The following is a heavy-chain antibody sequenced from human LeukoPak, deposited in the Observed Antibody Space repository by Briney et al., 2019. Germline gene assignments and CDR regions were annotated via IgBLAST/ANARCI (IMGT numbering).Heavy chain of an antibody. J-gene: IGHJ2*01. CDR3: ARLKLGAYFDL. CDR1: GASITSDY. CDR2: IYHNSGST. Sequence: SETLSLTCSVSGASITSDYWSWIRQPPGKGLEWIGYIYHNSGSTAYNPSLASRGTISVDTSKNQFSLKLRPVTAADTAVYYCARLKLGAYFDLWGRGTLVTVSS. V-gene: IGHV4-59*08. D-gene: IGHD3-16*01.